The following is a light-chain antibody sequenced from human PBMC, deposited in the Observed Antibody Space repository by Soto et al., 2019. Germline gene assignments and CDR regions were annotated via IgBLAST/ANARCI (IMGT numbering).Light chain of an antibody. Sequence: EIVLTQSPGTLSLSPGERATLSCRASQSVSSNYLAWYQQKPGQAPRPLVYGASSRATGVPDRFSGSGSGTDFTLTISRLEPEDFAVYYCQQYGSSLFTFGPGTKVDFK. CDR3: QQYGSSLFT. CDR1: QSVSSNY. CDR2: GAS. V-gene: IGKV3-20*01. J-gene: IGKJ3*01.